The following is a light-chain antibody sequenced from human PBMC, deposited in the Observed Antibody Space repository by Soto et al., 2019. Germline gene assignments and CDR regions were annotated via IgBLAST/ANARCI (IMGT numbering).Light chain of an antibody. CDR2: DAS. CDR1: QSVSSY. V-gene: IGKV3-11*01. CDR3: QQYGSSIN. J-gene: IGKJ5*01. Sequence: IVLTHSPATLSLSPWERATLSCRASQSVSSYLAWYQQKPGQAPRLLIYDASNRATGIPARFSGSGSGTDFTLTISRLEPEDFAVYYCQQYGSSINFGQGTRLEIK.